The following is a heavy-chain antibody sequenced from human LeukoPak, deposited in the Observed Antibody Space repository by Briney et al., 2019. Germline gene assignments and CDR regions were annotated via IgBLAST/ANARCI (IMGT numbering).Heavy chain of an antibody. CDR2: IGGSDDST. J-gene: IGHJ4*02. CDR1: GFTFSRYA. Sequence: PGGSLRLSCAASGFTFSRYAMNWVRQAPGKGLEWVSGIGGSDDSTYYADSVKGRFTISRDNSKNTLYLQMNNLRADDTAVYYCAKGGYCGGGGCVLGGWGQGTLVTVSS. V-gene: IGHV3-23*01. CDR3: AKGGYCGGGGCVLGG. D-gene: IGHD2-15*01.